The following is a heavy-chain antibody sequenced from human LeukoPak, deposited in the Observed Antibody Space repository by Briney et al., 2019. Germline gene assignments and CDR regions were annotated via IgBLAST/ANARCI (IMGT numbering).Heavy chain of an antibody. CDR3: ARDRASSGWFGVSYYYGMDV. D-gene: IGHD6-19*01. V-gene: IGHV3-53*01. CDR2: IYSGGST. Sequence: GGSLRLSCAASGFTFSSNYMSWVRQAPGKGLEWVSVIYSGGSTYYADSVKGRFTISRDNSKNTLYLQMNSLRAEDTAVYYCARDRASSGWFGVSYYYGMDVWGQGTTVTVS. CDR1: GFTFSSNY. J-gene: IGHJ6*02.